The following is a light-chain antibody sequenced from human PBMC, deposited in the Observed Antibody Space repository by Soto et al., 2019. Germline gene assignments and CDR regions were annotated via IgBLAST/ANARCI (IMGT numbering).Light chain of an antibody. CDR2: EVS. Sequence: QSVLTQPASVSGSPGQWITISCTGTSSDIGYYNYVSWYQQDPGKAPKLIIYEVSNRPSGVSNRFSGSKSGNTASLTISGLQAEDEDNYYCSSYTRSNTLVVFGGGTQLTVL. V-gene: IGLV2-14*01. CDR1: SSDIGYYNY. CDR3: SSYTRSNTLVV. J-gene: IGLJ3*02.